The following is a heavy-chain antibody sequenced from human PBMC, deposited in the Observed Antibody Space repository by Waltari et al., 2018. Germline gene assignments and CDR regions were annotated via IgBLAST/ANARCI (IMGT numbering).Heavy chain of an antibody. V-gene: IGHV3-33*01. Sequence: VQLVESGGGVVQPGRSLSLSCAASGFTFSSYGMHWVRQAPGKGLEWVAVIWYDGSNKYYADSVKGRFTISRDNSKNTLYLQMNSLRAEDTAVYYCARDSVTTGPMDYWGQGTLVTVSS. CDR1: GFTFSSYG. CDR3: ARDSVTTGPMDY. CDR2: IWYDGSNK. J-gene: IGHJ4*02. D-gene: IGHD4-17*01.